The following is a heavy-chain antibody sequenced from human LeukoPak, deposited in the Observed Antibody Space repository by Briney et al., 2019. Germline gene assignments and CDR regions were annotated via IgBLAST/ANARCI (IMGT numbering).Heavy chain of an antibody. D-gene: IGHD3-10*01. J-gene: IGHJ5*02. CDR1: GGSISIYY. CDR3: ARYTSYYGSGSYLGWFDP. Sequence: SETLSLTCTVSGGSISIYYWSWIRQPAGKGLEWIGRIDTSGSTNYNPSLKRRVTISADTSGNLFSLKVISVTAADTAVYYCARYTSYYGSGSYLGWFDPWGQGTLVTVSS. V-gene: IGHV4-4*07. CDR2: IDTSGST.